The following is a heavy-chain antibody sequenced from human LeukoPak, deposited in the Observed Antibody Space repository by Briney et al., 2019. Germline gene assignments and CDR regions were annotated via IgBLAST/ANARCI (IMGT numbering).Heavy chain of an antibody. Sequence: ASVKVSCKASGYTFTSYATHWVRQAPGQRLEWMGWINAGNGNTKYSQKFQGRVTITRDTSASTAYMELSSLRSEDTAVYYCARGLRGYSYGYGETDLDYWGQGTLVTVSS. J-gene: IGHJ4*02. CDR2: INAGNGNT. CDR1: GYTFTSYA. CDR3: ARGLRGYSYGYGETDLDY. V-gene: IGHV1-3*01. D-gene: IGHD5-18*01.